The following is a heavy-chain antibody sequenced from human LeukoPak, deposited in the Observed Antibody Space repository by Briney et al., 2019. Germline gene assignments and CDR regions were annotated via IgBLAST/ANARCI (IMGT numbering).Heavy chain of an antibody. D-gene: IGHD1-26*01. CDR1: GGSISSSSYY. CDR2: IYYSGST. J-gene: IGHJ4*02. Sequence: SETLSLTCTVSGGSISSSSYYWGWIRQPPGKGLEWIGSIYYSGSTYYNPSLKSRVTISVDTSKNQFSLKLSSVTAADTAVYYCARDTWSLDYWGQGTLVTVSS. CDR3: ARDTWSLDY. V-gene: IGHV4-39*02.